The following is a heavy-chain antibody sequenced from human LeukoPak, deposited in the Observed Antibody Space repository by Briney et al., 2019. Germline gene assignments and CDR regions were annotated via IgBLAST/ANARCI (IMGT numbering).Heavy chain of an antibody. CDR2: IYYSGST. D-gene: IGHD3-9*01. CDR3: ARAVRYFGQDAFDI. V-gene: IGHV4-59*01. CDR1: GGSISTYY. J-gene: IGHJ3*02. Sequence: SETLSLTCTVSGGSISTYYWSWIRQPPGKGLEWIGYIYYSGSTNQNPSLKSRVTISVDTSKNQFSLKLGSVTAADTAVYYCARAVRYFGQDAFDIWGQGTMVTVSS.